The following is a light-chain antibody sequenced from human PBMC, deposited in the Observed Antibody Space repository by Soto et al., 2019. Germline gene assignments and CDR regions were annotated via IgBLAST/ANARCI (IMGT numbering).Light chain of an antibody. CDR1: QSLSSIY. Sequence: EIVCPQCPGTLSLSPGQGATLSCLASQSLSSIYLAWYQQKPGQAPRLLIYRTSSRATGITDRVSGSESETDFTLTISRLEPDDSAVYYCQQYGSSPRTFGPGTRWRS. CDR3: QQYGSSPRT. V-gene: IGKV3-20*01. CDR2: RTS. J-gene: IGKJ1*01.